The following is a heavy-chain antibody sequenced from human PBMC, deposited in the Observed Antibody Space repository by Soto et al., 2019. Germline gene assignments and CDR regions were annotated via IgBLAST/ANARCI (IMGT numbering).Heavy chain of an antibody. J-gene: IGHJ4*02. CDR1: GFSFGTFA. CDR2: ITDSGYTA. D-gene: IGHD6-19*01. CDR3: AKNGQWLATPPEA. V-gene: IGHV3-23*01. Sequence: GGSLRLSCAASGFSFGTFAMTWFRQAPGGGLEWVASITDSGYTASYAETVEGRFTVSRDNSKNKLHLQMNDLRAEDTATYYCAKNGQWLATPPEAWGQGTLVTAPQ.